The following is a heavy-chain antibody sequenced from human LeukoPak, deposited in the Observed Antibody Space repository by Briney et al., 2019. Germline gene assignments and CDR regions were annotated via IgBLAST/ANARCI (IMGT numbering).Heavy chain of an antibody. CDR2: IKTDGSEE. V-gene: IGHV3-7*01. Sequence: GGSLRLSCAASGFNIGSYWMTWVRQAPGRGLEWVANIKTDGSEEYYADSLKGRFTISRDNGKQSVYLDVNSLRAEDTAVYYCAIAYGMDVWGQGTAVTVSS. CDR1: GFNIGSYW. CDR3: AIAYGMDV. J-gene: IGHJ6*02.